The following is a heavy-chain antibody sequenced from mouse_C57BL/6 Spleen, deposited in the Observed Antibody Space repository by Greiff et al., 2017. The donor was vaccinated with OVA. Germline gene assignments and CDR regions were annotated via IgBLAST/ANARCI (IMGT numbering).Heavy chain of an antibody. CDR2: ISSGGDYI. J-gene: IGHJ2*01. CDR3: TRVLDSSGSYYFDY. D-gene: IGHD3-2*02. V-gene: IGHV5-9-1*02. CDR1: GFTFSSYA. Sequence: EVQGVESGEGLVKPGGSLKLSCAASGFTFSSYAMSWVRQTPVKRLGWVAYISSGGDYIYYADTVKGRFTISRDNARNTLYLKMSSLKSEDTAMYYCTRVLDSSGSYYFDYWGQGTTLTVSS.